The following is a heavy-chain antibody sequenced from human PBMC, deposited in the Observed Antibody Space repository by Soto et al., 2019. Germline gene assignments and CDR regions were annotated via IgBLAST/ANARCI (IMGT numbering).Heavy chain of an antibody. CDR2: ISGYNGDT. Sequence: VQLVQSGAEVKKPGASVKVSCKASGYTFTSYGISWVRQAPGQGLAWMGWISGYNGDTNYAQKFQGRVTLTTDTSTSTAYLEVMTLRSDDTAVYYCAREGSYHDFDYWGLGTLVTVSS. J-gene: IGHJ4*02. CDR1: GYTFTSYG. CDR3: AREGSYHDFDY. V-gene: IGHV1-18*01. D-gene: IGHD3-22*01.